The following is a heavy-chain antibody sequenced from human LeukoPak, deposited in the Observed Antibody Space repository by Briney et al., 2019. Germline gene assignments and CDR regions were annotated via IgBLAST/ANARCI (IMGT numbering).Heavy chain of an antibody. J-gene: IGHJ4*02. CDR1: GVSISSGGYS. D-gene: IGHD2-15*01. CDR2: IYYSGST. V-gene: IGHV4-61*08. Sequence: SETLSLTCAVSGVSISSGGYSWSWIRQPPGKGLEWIGYIYYSGSTNYNPSLKSRVTISVDTSKNQFSLKLSSVTAADTAVYYCARDSGGLDYWGQGTLVTVSS. CDR3: ARDSGGLDY.